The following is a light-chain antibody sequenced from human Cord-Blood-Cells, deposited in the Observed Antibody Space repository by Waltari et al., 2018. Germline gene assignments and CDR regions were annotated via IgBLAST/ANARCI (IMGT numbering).Light chain of an antibody. CDR3: QQYGSSPLT. CDR1: QSVSSIY. J-gene: IGKJ1*01. V-gene: IGKV3-20*01. CDR2: GAS. Sequence: EIVLTQAPGTLSLSTGERATLSCRAKQSVSSIYLAWYQKKPGQATRLLTYGASSRATGIPDRFSGSGAGTDFTLTSSRLEHEDFAVYYCQQYGSSPLTFGQETKVEIK.